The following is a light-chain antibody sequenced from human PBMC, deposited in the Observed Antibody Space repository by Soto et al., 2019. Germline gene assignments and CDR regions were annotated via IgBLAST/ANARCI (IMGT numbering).Light chain of an antibody. V-gene: IGKV3-11*01. CDR3: QQYNNWPPIT. CDR1: QSVSSY. J-gene: IGKJ5*01. CDR2: DAS. Sequence: EIVLTQSPSTRSLSPGERATLSCRASQSVSSYLAWYQQKPGQAPRLLIYDASNRATGIPARFSGSGSGTDFTLTISSLEPEDFAVYYCQQYNNWPPITFGHGTRLEIK.